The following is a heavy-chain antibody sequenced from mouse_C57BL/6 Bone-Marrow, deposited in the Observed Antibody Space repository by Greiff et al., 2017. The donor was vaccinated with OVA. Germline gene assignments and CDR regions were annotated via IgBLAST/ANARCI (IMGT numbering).Heavy chain of an antibody. V-gene: IGHV3-6*01. D-gene: IGHD5-1*01. CDR1: GYSITSGYY. J-gene: IGHJ3*01. Sequence: EVQLQESGPGLVKPSQSLSLTCSVSGYSITSGYYWNWIRQFPGNKLEWMGYISNDGSNNYKPSLKNRISITRDTSKNQFFLKLNSVTTEDTATYYCARGIEYGWFAYWGQGTLVTVSA. CDR2: ISNDGSN. CDR3: ARGIEYGWFAY.